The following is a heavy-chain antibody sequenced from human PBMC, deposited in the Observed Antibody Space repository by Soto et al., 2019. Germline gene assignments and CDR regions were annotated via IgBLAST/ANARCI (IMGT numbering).Heavy chain of an antibody. CDR2: IYYSGST. D-gene: IGHD6-6*01. CDR3: ARLGPPYSSSSSSCYFDY. Sequence: SETLSLTCTVSGGSISSSSYYWGWIRQPPGKGLEWIGSIYYSGSTYYNPSLKSRVTISVDTSKNQFSLKLSSVTAADTALYYCARLGPPYSSSSSSCYFDYWSQGTLVTVSS. J-gene: IGHJ4*02. V-gene: IGHV4-39*01. CDR1: GGSISSSSYY.